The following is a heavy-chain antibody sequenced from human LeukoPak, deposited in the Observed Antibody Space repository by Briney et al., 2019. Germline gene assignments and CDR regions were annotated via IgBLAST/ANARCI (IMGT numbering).Heavy chain of an antibody. D-gene: IGHD1-26*01. CDR1: GFTFSSYN. CDR3: ARDQTKWEPLRRRDYYYMDV. J-gene: IGHJ6*03. CDR2: ISTSSSYI. V-gene: IGHV3-21*01. Sequence: PGGSLRLSCAASGFTFSSYNMNWVRQAPGKGLEWVSSISTSSSYIYYTDSVKGRFTISRDNAKNSLYLQMNSLRAEDTAVYYCARDQTKWEPLRRRDYYYMDVWGKGTTVTVSS.